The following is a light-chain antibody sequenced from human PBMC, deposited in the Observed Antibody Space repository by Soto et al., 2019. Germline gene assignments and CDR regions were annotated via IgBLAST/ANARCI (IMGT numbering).Light chain of an antibody. J-gene: IGKJ1*01. CDR3: QHYNNWPPWT. CDR2: GAS. V-gene: IGKV3-15*01. Sequence: DIVMTQSPATLSVSPGERATLSCRARQSVSSNLAWYQQKPGQAPRLLIYGASTRATGIPARFSGSGSGTEFTLTISSLQSEDFAVYYCQHYNNWPPWTVGQGNKGEIK. CDR1: QSVSSN.